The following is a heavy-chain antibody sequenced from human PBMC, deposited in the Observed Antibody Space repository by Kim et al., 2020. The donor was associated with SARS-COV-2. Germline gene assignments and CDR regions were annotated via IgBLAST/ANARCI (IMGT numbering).Heavy chain of an antibody. J-gene: IGHJ4*02. Sequence: QISYPDSVKGRFIISRDNSKSTLYLQMNSLRPEDTAVYYCVAEIGSRSFAHWRQGTRVTVSS. D-gene: IGHD3-10*01. CDR3: VAEIGSRSFAH. V-gene: IGHV3-30*01. CDR2: QI.